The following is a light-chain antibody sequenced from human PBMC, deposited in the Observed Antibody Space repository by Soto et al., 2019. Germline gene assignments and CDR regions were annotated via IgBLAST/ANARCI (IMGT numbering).Light chain of an antibody. V-gene: IGKV3-11*01. CDR2: DAS. Sequence: EIVLTQSPASLSVSPGERATLSCRASQSVSSYLAGYQQKPGQAPRLLIYDASNRATGIPPRFSGSGSGTDFTLTISSLEPEDFAVYYCQQRSNWPRSITFGQGTRLEI. CDR3: QQRSNWPRSIT. J-gene: IGKJ5*01. CDR1: QSVSSY.